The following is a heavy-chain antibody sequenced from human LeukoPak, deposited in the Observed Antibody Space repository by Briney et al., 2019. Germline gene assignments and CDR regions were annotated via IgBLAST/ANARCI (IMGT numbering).Heavy chain of an antibody. J-gene: IGHJ4*02. V-gene: IGHV3-21*01. Sequence: GGSLRLSCAASGFTFSSYSMNWVRQAPGKGLEWVSSISSSSSYIYYADSVKGRFTISRDNAKNSLSLQMNSLRAEDTAVYYCARVRSIGDYDYWGQGTLVTVSS. D-gene: IGHD4-17*01. CDR3: ARVRSIGDYDY. CDR1: GFTFSSYS. CDR2: ISSSSSYI.